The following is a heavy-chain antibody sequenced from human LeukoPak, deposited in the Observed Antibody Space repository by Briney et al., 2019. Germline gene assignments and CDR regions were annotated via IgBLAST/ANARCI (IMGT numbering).Heavy chain of an antibody. CDR3: ARGRQYSTGWYYFDY. J-gene: IGHJ4*02. CDR1: GFTVSSNY. V-gene: IGHV3-53*01. D-gene: IGHD6-19*01. CDR2: IYSGGST. Sequence: GGSLRLSCAASGFTVSSNYMSWVRQAPGEGLEWVSVIYSGGSTYYADSVKGRFGISRDNSKNTLYLQMNCLRAEDTAVYYCARGRQYSTGWYYFDYWGQGTLVTVSS.